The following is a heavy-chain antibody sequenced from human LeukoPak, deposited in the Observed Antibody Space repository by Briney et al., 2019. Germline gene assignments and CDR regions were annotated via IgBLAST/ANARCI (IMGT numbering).Heavy chain of an antibody. CDR1: GFTFSSYA. J-gene: IGHJ3*02. V-gene: IGHV3-23*01. D-gene: IGHD4-17*01. CDR2: ISGSGGST. CDR3: AKDRGLRSQRSFDI. Sequence: GGSLRLSCAASGFTFSSYAMSCVRQAPGKGLEWVSGISGSGGSTYYADSVKGRFTISRDNSKNTLYLQMNSLRAEDTAVYYCAKDRGLRSQRSFDIWGQGTMVAVSS.